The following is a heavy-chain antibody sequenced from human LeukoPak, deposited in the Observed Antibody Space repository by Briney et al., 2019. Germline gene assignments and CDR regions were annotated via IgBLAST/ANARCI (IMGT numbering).Heavy chain of an antibody. V-gene: IGHV1-8*01. D-gene: IGHD3-10*01. CDR3: ARGLHYYGSGSYEVDY. J-gene: IGHJ4*02. CDR2: MSPNSGNT. Sequence: ASVKVSCKASGYTFTSYDINWVRQATGQGLEWMGWMSPNSGNTGYAQKFQGRVTMTRNTSISTAYMELSSLRSEDTAVYYCARGLHYYGSGSYEVDYWGQGTLVTVSS. CDR1: GYTFTSYD.